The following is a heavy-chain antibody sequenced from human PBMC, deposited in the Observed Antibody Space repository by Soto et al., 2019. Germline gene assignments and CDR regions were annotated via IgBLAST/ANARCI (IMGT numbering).Heavy chain of an antibody. V-gene: IGHV4-39*01. D-gene: IGHD3-16*02. Sequence: QLQLQESGPGLVKASETLSLTCTVSGGSISSIISYWGWIRQPPGKGLEWIANIYYTGSTYYNPSLKGRVIMSVATFKNQFSLNLSSVTAAETAVYYCATLIRLHLGESSLYEEANWFDPWGQGTLVTVSS. CDR1: GGSISSIISY. CDR3: ATLIRLHLGESSLYEEANWFDP. CDR2: IYYTGST. J-gene: IGHJ5*02.